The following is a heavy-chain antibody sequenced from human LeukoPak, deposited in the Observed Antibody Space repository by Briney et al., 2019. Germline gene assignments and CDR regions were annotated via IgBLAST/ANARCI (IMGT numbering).Heavy chain of an antibody. CDR3: ARGYGGNYK. CDR2: IKSDGSET. V-gene: IGHV3-7*01. J-gene: IGHJ4*02. CDR1: GFTFSSSW. D-gene: IGHD1-26*01. Sequence: PGGXLRLSCAACGFTFSSSWMSWVRQAPGKGLEGVAHIKSDGSETYYVDSVKGRFTVSRDNAKNSLYLQMNSLRAEDTAVYYCARGYGGNYKWGQGTLVTVSS.